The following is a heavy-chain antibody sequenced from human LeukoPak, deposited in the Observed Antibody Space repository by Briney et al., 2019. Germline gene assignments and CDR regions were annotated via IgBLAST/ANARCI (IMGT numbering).Heavy chain of an antibody. J-gene: IGHJ6*02. Sequence: GESLKISCKGSGYSFTSYWIGWVRQMPGKGLEWMGTIYPGDSDTRYSPSFQGQVTISADKSISTAYLQWSSLKASDTAMYYCARRSCSSTSCYMYYGMDVWGQGTTVTVSS. D-gene: IGHD2-2*02. CDR2: IYPGDSDT. CDR3: ARRSCSSTSCYMYYGMDV. CDR1: GYSFTSYW. V-gene: IGHV5-51*01.